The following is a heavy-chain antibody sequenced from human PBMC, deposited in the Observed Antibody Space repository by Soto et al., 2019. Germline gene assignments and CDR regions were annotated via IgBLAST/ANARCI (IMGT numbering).Heavy chain of an antibody. CDR2: ISSSSSYI. CDR3: ARGGGYGEYPNDAFDI. Sequence: EVQLVESGGGLVKPGGSLRLSCAASAFTFSSYSMNWVRQAPGKGLEWVSSISSSSSYIYYADSLKGRFTISRDNAKNSLYLQMHSLRAEDTAVYYCARGGGYGEYPNDAFDIWGQGTMVTVSS. CDR1: AFTFSSYS. D-gene: IGHD4-17*01. V-gene: IGHV3-21*01. J-gene: IGHJ3*02.